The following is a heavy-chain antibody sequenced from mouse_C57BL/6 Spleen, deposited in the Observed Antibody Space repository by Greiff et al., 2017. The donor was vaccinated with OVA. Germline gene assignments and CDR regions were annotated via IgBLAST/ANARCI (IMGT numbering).Heavy chain of an antibody. D-gene: IGHD4-1*01. Sequence: QVQLQQSGAELVMPGASVKLSCKASGYTFTSYWMHWVKQRPGQGLEWIGEIDPSDSYTNYNQKFKGKSTLTVDKSSSTAYMQLSSLTSEDSAVYYCARSLTGRNYWGQGTTLTVSS. CDR3: ARSLTGRNY. V-gene: IGHV1-69*01. CDR2: IDPSDSYT. CDR1: GYTFTSYW. J-gene: IGHJ2*01.